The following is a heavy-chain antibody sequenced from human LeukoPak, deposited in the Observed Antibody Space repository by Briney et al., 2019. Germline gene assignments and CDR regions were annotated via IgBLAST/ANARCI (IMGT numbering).Heavy chain of an antibody. CDR3: ATRESSMARSH. Sequence: PGGSLRLSCVASGFIFSDFWMNWVRLVPGKGLEWVANINEDGSVQDYVGSVRGRSTISRDNAKNSLYLHMNSVRVEDTAVYYCATRESSMARSHWGQGTLVTISS. V-gene: IGHV3-7*01. CDR1: GFIFSDFW. CDR2: INEDGSVQ. J-gene: IGHJ4*02. D-gene: IGHD3-10*01.